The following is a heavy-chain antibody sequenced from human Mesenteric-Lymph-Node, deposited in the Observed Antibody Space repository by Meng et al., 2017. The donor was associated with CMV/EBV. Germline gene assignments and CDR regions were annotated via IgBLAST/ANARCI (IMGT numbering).Heavy chain of an antibody. D-gene: IGHD3-10*01. J-gene: IGHJ6*02. CDR3: ARGATMVRGAADYYYGMDV. V-gene: IGHV3-74*01. CDR2: INSDGSTT. Sequence: GGSLRLSCAASGFTFRSHWMHWVRQAPGKGLVWVSRINSDGSTTSYADSVKGRFTISRDNAKNTLYLQMNSLRAEDTAVYYCARGATMVRGAADYYYGMDVWGQGTTVTVSS. CDR1: GFTFRSHW.